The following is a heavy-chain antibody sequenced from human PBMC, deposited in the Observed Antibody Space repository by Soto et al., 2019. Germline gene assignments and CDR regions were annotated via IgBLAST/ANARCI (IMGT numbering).Heavy chain of an antibody. CDR1: GFTFDDYA. J-gene: IGHJ4*02. V-gene: IGHV3-9*01. CDR3: AKAVGSYGNFDY. D-gene: IGHD5-18*01. CDR2: ISWNSGSI. Sequence: EVQLVESGGGLVQPGRSLRLSCAASGFTFDDYAMHWVRQAPGKGLEWVSGISWNSGSIAYADSVKGRFTISRDNAKNSLYLPMNSLRPEDTALYYCAKAVGSYGNFDYWGQGTLVTVSS.